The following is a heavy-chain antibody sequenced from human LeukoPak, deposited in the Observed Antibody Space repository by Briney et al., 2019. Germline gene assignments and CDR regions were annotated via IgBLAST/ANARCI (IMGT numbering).Heavy chain of an antibody. CDR3: ARMSGYVSDY. Sequence: SETLSLTCTVSGYSISSGYYWGWIRQPPGKGLEWIGSIYHSGSTYYNPSLKSRVTISVDTSKNQSSLKLSSVTAADTAVYYCARMSGYVSDYWGQGTLVTVSS. CDR2: IYHSGST. D-gene: IGHD2-15*01. J-gene: IGHJ4*02. V-gene: IGHV4-38-2*02. CDR1: GYSISSGYY.